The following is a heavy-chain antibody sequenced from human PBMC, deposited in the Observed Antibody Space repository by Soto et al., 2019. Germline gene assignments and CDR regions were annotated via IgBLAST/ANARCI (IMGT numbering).Heavy chain of an antibody. CDR3: ARDGYCSGGRCYRRNDY. D-gene: IGHD2-15*01. V-gene: IGHV3-7*01. Sequence: VQLVESGGGLVQPGGSLRLSCAASGFTFSGYWMTWARQAPGKGLEWVAQIKDDGSEKFYVDSVKGRFTISRDNADNLLYLQMNSLRAEATAVYFCARDGYCSGGRCYRRNDYWVQGTLVIVPS. J-gene: IGHJ4*02. CDR2: IKDDGSEK. CDR1: GFTFSGYW.